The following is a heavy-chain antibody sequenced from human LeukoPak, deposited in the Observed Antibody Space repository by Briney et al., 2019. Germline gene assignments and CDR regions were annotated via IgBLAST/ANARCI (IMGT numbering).Heavy chain of an antibody. V-gene: IGHV3-53*01. CDR3: AKTTSVYGSGDDYSDATNWFDP. D-gene: IGHD3-10*01. CDR2: IYSGGST. CDR1: GFTVSSNY. J-gene: IGHJ5*02. Sequence: PGGSLRLSCAASGFTVSSNYMSWVRQAPGKGLEWVSVIYSGGSTYYADSVKGRFTISRDNSKNTLYLQMNSLRAEDTAMYYCAKTTSVYGSGDDYSDATNWFDPWGQGTLVTVSS.